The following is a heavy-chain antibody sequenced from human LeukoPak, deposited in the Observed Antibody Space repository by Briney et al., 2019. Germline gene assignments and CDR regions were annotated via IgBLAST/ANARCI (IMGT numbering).Heavy chain of an antibody. J-gene: IGHJ5*02. CDR1: GGSISSSSYY. CDR2: IYYSGNT. Sequence: PSETLSLTCTVSGGSISSSSYYWAWIRQPPGKGLEWIGSIYYSGNTYYKSSLKSRVTIAVDTSKNQFSLKLNSVTAADTAVYYCAREGLNMIRGVIPKEAWGWFDPWGQGTLVTVSS. D-gene: IGHD3-10*01. V-gene: IGHV4-39*07. CDR3: AREGLNMIRGVIPKEAWGWFDP.